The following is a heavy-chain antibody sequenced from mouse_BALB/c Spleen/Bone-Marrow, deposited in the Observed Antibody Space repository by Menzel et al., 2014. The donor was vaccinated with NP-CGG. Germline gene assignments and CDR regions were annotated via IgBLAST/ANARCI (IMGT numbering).Heavy chain of an antibody. CDR2: IRNKANGYTT. D-gene: IGHD1-1*01. CDR3: ARDRNYDINWYFDV. V-gene: IGHV7-3*02. Sequence: EVKLMESGEGLVQPGGSLRLSCATSGFTFTDYYMSWVRQPPGKALEWLGFIRNKANGYTTEYSASVKGRFTISRDNSQSIHYLQMNILRTEDSATYYCARDRNYDINWYFDVWGAGTTVTVSS. J-gene: IGHJ1*01. CDR1: GFTFTDYY.